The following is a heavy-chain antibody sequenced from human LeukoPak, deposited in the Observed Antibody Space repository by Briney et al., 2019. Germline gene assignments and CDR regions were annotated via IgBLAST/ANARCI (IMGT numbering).Heavy chain of an antibody. V-gene: IGHV1-24*01. CDR1: GYTLTELS. CDR2: FDPEDGET. CDR3: TTEEIGTVVPSSFDY. J-gene: IGHJ4*02. Sequence: ASVKVSCKVSGYTLTELSMHWVRQAPGKGLEWMGGFDPEDGETIYAQKFQGRVTMTEDTSTDTAYMELSGLRSEDTAVYYCTTEEIGTVVPSSFDYWGQGTLVTVSS. D-gene: IGHD2-2*01.